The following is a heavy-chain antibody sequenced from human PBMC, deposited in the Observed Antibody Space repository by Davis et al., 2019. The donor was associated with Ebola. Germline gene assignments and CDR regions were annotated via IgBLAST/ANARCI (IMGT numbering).Heavy chain of an antibody. D-gene: IGHD3-3*01. J-gene: IGHJ2*01. V-gene: IGHV3-21*01. CDR1: GFPFSSYS. CDR2: ITSSSSYI. CDR3: ARGTGDFWSGQDWYFDL. Sequence: GESLKIPCAASGFPFSSYSMNWVRPAPGKGLEWVSFITSSSSYIYYADSVEGRFTISRAKAKNSLYLQMNSLRAEDTAVYYCARGTGDFWSGQDWYFDLWGRGTLVTVSS.